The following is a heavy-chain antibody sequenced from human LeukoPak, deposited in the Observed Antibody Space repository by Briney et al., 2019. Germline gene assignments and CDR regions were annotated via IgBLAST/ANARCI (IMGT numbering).Heavy chain of an antibody. CDR2: IRGDESRK. CDR3: ARDHPYGDFDY. CDR1: GFSFSNYW. J-gene: IGHJ4*02. Sequence: GGSLRLSCAASGFSFSNYWMTWLRQAPGKGLEWVANIRGDESRKYYLDSVTGRFTISRDNAKNSLYLQMNSLRAEDTAVYYCARDHPYGDFDYWGQGTLVTVSS. V-gene: IGHV3-7*01. D-gene: IGHD4-17*01.